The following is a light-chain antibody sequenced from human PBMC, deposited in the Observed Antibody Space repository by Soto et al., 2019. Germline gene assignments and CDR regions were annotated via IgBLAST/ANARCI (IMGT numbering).Light chain of an antibody. V-gene: IGLV2-14*01. CDR1: SSDVGGYNY. CDR3: SSYTGSNTPVV. J-gene: IGLJ2*01. CDR2: DVS. Sequence: QSALTQHASVSGSPGQSITISCTGTSSDVGGYNYVSWYQQHPGKAPNLIIFDVSNRPSGVSNRFSGSKSGNSASLTISGLQAEDEADYYCSSYTGSNTPVVFGGGTQLTVL.